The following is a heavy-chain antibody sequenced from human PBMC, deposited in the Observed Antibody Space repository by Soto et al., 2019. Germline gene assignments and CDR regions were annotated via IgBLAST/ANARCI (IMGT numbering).Heavy chain of an antibody. CDR3: ARTDKYNSQSSGWANRFDY. CDR2: FTSGGST. Sequence: EVQLLESGGDLVQPGGSLRLSCAASGFIFSNYAMTWVRQAPGKGPEWVSTFTSGGSTYYRDTVKGRFTISRDNSKNTRYLQRNSLRAEDTAVYYCARTDKYNSQSSGWANRFDYWGQGTLVTVSS. D-gene: IGHD6-19*01. V-gene: IGHV3-23*01. J-gene: IGHJ4*02. CDR1: GFIFSNYA.